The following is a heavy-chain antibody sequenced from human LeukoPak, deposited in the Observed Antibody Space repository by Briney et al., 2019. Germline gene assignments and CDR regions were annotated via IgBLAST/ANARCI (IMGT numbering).Heavy chain of an antibody. D-gene: IGHD5-18*01. CDR3: AKEAGYSYGYGYYYYYGMDV. Sequence: GVSLRLSCAASGFTVDDYTMHWVRQAPGKGLEWVSLISWDGGSTYYADSVKGRFTISRDNSKNSLYLQMNSLRTEDTALYYCAKEAGYSYGYGYYYYYGMDVWGQGTTVTVSS. J-gene: IGHJ6*02. V-gene: IGHV3-43*01. CDR2: ISWDGGST. CDR1: GFTVDDYT.